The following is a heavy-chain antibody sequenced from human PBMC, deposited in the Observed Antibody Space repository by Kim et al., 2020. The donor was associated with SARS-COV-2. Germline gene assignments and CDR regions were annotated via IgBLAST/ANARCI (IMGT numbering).Heavy chain of an antibody. CDR3: AIGDYGSGSYSIDY. CDR1: GYTFTSYA. J-gene: IGHJ4*02. D-gene: IGHD3-10*01. CDR2: INAGNGNT. V-gene: IGHV1-3*01. Sequence: ASVKVSCKASGYTFTSYAMHWVRQAPGQRLEWMGWINAGNGNTKYSQKFQGRVTITRDTSASTAYMELSSLRSEDTAVYYCAIGDYGSGSYSIDYWGQGTLVTVSS.